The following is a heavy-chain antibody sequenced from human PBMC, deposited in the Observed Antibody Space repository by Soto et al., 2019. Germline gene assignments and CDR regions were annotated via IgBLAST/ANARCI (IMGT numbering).Heavy chain of an antibody. CDR3: TRAGNYRSDY. D-gene: IGHD1-7*01. CDR1: GYSLSSYD. CDR2: INSDGTTI. J-gene: IGHJ4*02. V-gene: IGHV3-74*01. Sequence: GGSLESSWAASGYSLSSYDMNGVRQAPGKGPVWVSRINSDGTTINSADSVKGRFTISRDNAKNTLYLQMDSLRAEDTAVYYCTRAGNYRSDYWGQGTLVTVSS.